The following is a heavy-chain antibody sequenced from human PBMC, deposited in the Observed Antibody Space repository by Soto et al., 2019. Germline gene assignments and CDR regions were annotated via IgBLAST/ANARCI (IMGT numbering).Heavy chain of an antibody. J-gene: IGHJ5*02. Sequence: GGSLRLSCAASGFTFPSFTMNWVRQAPGKGLEWVSTISSNSAYIYYTDALRGRFTISRDNAKNSLHLQMNSLRAEDTAVYYCTRDASRDSSARGWFDPWGPGTLVTVSS. V-gene: IGHV3-21*01. CDR2: ISSNSAYI. D-gene: IGHD6-13*01. CDR1: GFTFPSFT. CDR3: TRDASRDSSARGWFDP.